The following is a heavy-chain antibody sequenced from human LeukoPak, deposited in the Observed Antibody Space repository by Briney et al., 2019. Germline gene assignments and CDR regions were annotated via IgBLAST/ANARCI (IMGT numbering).Heavy chain of an antibody. CDR3: ARVGFEGYCSGGSCLDPIDY. CDR1: GFTFSSYS. V-gene: IGHV3-21*01. CDR2: ISRSSNYK. D-gene: IGHD2-15*01. Sequence: PGGSLRLSCAASGFTFSSYSMNWVRQAPGKGLEWVSSISRSSNYKYYADSVKGRFTISRDNAKNSLYLQMNSLRAEDTAVYYCARVGFEGYCSGGSCLDPIDYWGQGTLVTVSS. J-gene: IGHJ4*02.